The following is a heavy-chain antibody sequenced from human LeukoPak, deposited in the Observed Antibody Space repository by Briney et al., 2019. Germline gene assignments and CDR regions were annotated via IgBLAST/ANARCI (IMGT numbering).Heavy chain of an antibody. CDR2: IYYSGST. Sequence: SETLSLTCTVSGGSISSYYWSWIRQPPGKGLEWIGSIYYSGSTYYNPSLKSRVTISVDTSKNQFSLKLSSVTAADTAVYYCARLGIAARLFDYWGQGTLVTVSS. CDR1: GGSISSYY. CDR3: ARLGIAARLFDY. V-gene: IGHV4-59*05. J-gene: IGHJ4*02. D-gene: IGHD6-6*01.